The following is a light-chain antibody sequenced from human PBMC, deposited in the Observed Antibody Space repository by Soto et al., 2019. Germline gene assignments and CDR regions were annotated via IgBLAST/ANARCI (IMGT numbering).Light chain of an antibody. Sequence: EIVMTQSPATLSVARGERATLSCRASQSVSSNLAWYQQKPGQAPRLLMYGASTRATGIPARFSGSGSGTEFTLTISSLQSEDFAVYYCQQYNNWPFTFGPGTKVDIK. CDR2: GAS. V-gene: IGKV3D-15*01. J-gene: IGKJ3*01. CDR3: QQYNNWPFT. CDR1: QSVSSN.